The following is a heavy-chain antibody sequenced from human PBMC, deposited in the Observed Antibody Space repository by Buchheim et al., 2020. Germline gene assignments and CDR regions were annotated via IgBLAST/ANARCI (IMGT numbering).Heavy chain of an antibody. D-gene: IGHD2-2*02. CDR1: GGSFSGYY. V-gene: IGHV4-34*01. Sequence: QVQLQQWGAGLLKPSETLSLTCAVYGGSFSGYYWSWIRQPPGKGLEWIREINHSGSTNYNPSLKSRVTISVDTSKNQFSLKLSSVTAADTAVYYCARGRSRYCSSTSCYISPYYYYGMDVWGQGTT. CDR2: INHSGST. J-gene: IGHJ6*02. CDR3: ARGRSRYCSSTSCYISPYYYYGMDV.